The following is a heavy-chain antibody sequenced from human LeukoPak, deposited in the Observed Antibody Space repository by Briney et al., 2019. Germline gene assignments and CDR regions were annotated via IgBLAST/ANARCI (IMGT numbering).Heavy chain of an antibody. CDR2: ISSDGSNT. Sequence: GGSLRLSCAASGFTFSSYWMHWVRQAPGKGLVWVSRISSDGSNTGYADSVKGRFTISRDNAKNTVYLQMNSLSAEDTAAYYCARAGRGLGGFDYWGQGTLVTVSS. CDR3: ARAGRGLGGFDY. D-gene: IGHD1-26*01. V-gene: IGHV3-74*01. J-gene: IGHJ4*02. CDR1: GFTFSSYW.